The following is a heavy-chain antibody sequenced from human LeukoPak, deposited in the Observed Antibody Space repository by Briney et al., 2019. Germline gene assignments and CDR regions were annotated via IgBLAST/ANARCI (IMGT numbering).Heavy chain of an antibody. V-gene: IGHV3-30*02. CDR2: IRYDGSNK. D-gene: IGHD2-15*01. CDR1: GFTFSSYG. J-gene: IGHJ4*02. CDR3: AKFGGRLHYFDY. Sequence: PGGSLRLSCAASGFTFSSYGMHWVRQAPGKGLEWVAFIRYDGSNKYYADSVKGRFTISRDNSKNTLYLQMNSLRAEDTAVYYCAKFGGRLHYFDYWGQGTLVTVSS.